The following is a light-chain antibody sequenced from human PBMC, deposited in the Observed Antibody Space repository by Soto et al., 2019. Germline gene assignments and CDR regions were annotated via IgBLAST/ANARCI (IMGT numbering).Light chain of an antibody. CDR2: AS. Sequence: EIVLTQSPGTLSLSPGERATLSCRASQSVRDMYLAWYQQKPGQAPRLLIYASNRATGIPDRFSGSGSGTDFTLTSSRLEPEDVAVYYCQHYGTSALFGPGTKVEIK. V-gene: IGKV3-20*01. CDR3: QHYGTSAL. CDR1: QSVRDMY. J-gene: IGKJ3*01.